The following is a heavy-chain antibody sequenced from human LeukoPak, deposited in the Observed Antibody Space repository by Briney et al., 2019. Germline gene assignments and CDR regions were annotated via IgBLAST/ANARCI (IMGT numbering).Heavy chain of an antibody. D-gene: IGHD6-13*01. V-gene: IGHV1-69*05. J-gene: IGHJ4*02. CDR1: GGTFSSYA. Sequence: GASVKVSCKASGGTFSSYAISWVRQAPGQGLEWMGGIIPIFGTANYAQKFQGGVTITTDESTSTAYMELSSLRSEDTAVYYCARGLSGNSSSWYYFDYWGQGTLVTVSS. CDR2: IIPIFGTA. CDR3: ARGLSGNSSSWYYFDY.